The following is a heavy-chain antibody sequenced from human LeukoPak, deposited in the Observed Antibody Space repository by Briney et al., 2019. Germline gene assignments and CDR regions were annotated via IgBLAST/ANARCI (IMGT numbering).Heavy chain of an antibody. V-gene: IGHV3-30*04. J-gene: IGHJ6*02. CDR3: AKDIKRRRDGYNYDYYYYYGMDV. Sequence: GGSLRLSCAASGFTFSTYAMHWVRQAPGKGLEWVAVISYDGRDSVKGRFTISRDNSKNTLYLQMNSLRVEDTALYYCAKDIKRRRDGYNYDYYYYYGMDVWGQGTTVTVSS. CDR2: ISYDGR. D-gene: IGHD5-24*01. CDR1: GFTFSTYA.